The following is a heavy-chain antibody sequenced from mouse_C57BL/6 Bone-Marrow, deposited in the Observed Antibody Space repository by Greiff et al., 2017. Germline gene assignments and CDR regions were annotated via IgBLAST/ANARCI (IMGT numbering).Heavy chain of an antibody. D-gene: IGHD1-1*01. CDR2: IYPGDGDT. J-gene: IGHJ2*01. V-gene: IGHV1-80*01. Sequence: VHLVESGAELVKPGASVKISCKASGYAFSSYWMNWVKQRPGKGLEWIGQIYPGDGDTNYNGKFKGKATLTADKSSSTAYMQLSSLTSEDSAVYFCARSPYYYGSSYNYWGQGTTLTVSS. CDR3: ARSPYYYGSSYNY. CDR1: GYAFSSYW.